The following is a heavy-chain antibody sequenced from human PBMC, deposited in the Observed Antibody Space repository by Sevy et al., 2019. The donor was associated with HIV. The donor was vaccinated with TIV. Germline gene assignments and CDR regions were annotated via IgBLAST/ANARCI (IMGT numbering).Heavy chain of an antibody. V-gene: IGHV3-21*01. D-gene: IGHD6-13*01. CDR2: ISISSRYK. J-gene: IGHJ4*02. Sequence: GGSLRLSCAASGFTFTDYTMNWVRQAPGKGLEWVSSISISSRYKNYADSVKGRFTISRDNAKNSLYLQMSSLRADDTAVYYCARVSRSWDGDFDYWGQGTRVTVSS. CDR1: GFTFTDYT. CDR3: ARVSRSWDGDFDY.